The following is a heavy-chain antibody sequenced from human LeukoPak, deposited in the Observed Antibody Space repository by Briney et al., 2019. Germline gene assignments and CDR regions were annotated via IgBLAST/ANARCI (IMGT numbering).Heavy chain of an antibody. CDR2: TYYSGST. D-gene: IGHD2-21*01. CDR3: ARGFEVNLGNWFDP. J-gene: IGHJ5*02. V-gene: IGHV4-59*12. CDR1: GGSIRSYY. Sequence: SETLSLTCTVSGGSIRSYYWSWIRQPPGKGLEWIGYTYYSGSTDYNPSLKSRVTISVDTSKNQFSLKLSSVTAADTAVYYCARGFEVNLGNWFDPWGQGTLVTVSS.